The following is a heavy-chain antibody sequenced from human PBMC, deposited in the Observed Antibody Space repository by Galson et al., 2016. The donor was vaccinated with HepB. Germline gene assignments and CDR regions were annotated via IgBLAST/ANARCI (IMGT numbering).Heavy chain of an antibody. D-gene: IGHD1-26*01. CDR3: AREAVVRGSYYDNPPDS. CDR1: GYTFTSYT. V-gene: IGHV1-3*01. CDR2: INAGNDNT. Sequence: SVKVSCKASGYTFTSYTIHWVRQAPGQRLEWMGWINAGNDNTKYSQKLQGRVTITRDTSARTAYVEVSSLRSEDTAGYYCAREAVVRGSYYDNPPDSGGQGTLVPVSS. J-gene: IGHJ4*02.